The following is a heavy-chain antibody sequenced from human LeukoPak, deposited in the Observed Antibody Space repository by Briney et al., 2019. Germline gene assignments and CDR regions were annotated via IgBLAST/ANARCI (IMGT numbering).Heavy chain of an antibody. V-gene: IGHV3-21*04. CDR2: ISSASSYI. CDR3: ARRQWEPRHLRYYFDY. J-gene: IGHJ4*02. CDR1: GFTVSSKY. Sequence: GGSLTLSCAASGFTVSSKYMSWVRQAPGKGLEWVSSISSASSYIYYADSVKGRFTISRDNAKNSLYLQMNSLRAEDTAVYYCARRQWEPRHLRYYFDYWGQGTLVTVSS. D-gene: IGHD1-26*01.